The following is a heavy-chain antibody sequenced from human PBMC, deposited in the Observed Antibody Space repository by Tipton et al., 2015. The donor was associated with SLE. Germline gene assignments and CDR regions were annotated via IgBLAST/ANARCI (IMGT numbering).Heavy chain of an antibody. V-gene: IGHV4-34*01. Sequence: TLSLTCAVYGGSFSGYYWSWIRQPPGKGLEWIGEINHSGSTNYNPPLKSRVTISVDTSKNQFSLKLSSVTAADTAVYYCARVKRITMIVGRWAFDIWGQGTMVTVSS. J-gene: IGHJ3*02. CDR2: INHSGST. CDR1: GGSFSGYY. D-gene: IGHD3-22*01. CDR3: ARVKRITMIVGRWAFDI.